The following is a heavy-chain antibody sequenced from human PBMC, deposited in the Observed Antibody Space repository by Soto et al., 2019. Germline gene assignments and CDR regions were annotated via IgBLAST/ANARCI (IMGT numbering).Heavy chain of an antibody. CDR3: ARHLSR. CDR2: IYYSGST. Sequence: SETLSLTCTVSGGSISSYHWSWIRQPPGKGLEWIGYIYYSGSTNYNPSLKSRVTISVDTSKNQFSLKLSSVTAADTAVYYCARHLSRWGQGTLVTVSS. CDR1: GGSISSYH. J-gene: IGHJ4*02. V-gene: IGHV4-59*08.